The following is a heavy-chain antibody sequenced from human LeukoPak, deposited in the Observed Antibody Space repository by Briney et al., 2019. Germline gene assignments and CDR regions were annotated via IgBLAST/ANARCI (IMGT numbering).Heavy chain of an antibody. V-gene: IGHV3-7*01. CDR1: GFTFSSYW. CDR2: IKQDGSEK. Sequence: GGSLRLSCAASGFTFSSYWMSWVRQAPGKGLEWVANIKQDGSEKYYVDSVKGRFTISRDNAKNSLYLQMNSLRAEDTAVYYCAQEAARYGYDAFDIWGQGTMVTVSS. J-gene: IGHJ3*02. CDR3: AQEAARYGYDAFDI. D-gene: IGHD2-15*01.